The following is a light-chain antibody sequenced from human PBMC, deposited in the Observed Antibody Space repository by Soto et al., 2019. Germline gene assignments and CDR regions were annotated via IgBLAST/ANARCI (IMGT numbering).Light chain of an antibody. CDR1: QSVSSY. CDR3: QQRSHWPPRIT. V-gene: IGKV3-11*01. J-gene: IGKJ5*01. Sequence: EIVLTQSPATLSLSPGERATPSCRASQSVSSYLAWYQQKPGQAPRLLIFDASNRATGNPARFSGSGSGTDFTLTISSLEPEDFAVYYCQQRSHWPPRITFGQGTRLEMK. CDR2: DAS.